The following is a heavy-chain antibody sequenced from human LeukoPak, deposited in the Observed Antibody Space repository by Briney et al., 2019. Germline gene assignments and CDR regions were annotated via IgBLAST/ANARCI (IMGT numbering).Heavy chain of an antibody. CDR3: ATSKDSSGYYNRGDAFDI. D-gene: IGHD3-22*01. J-gene: IGHJ3*02. Sequence: ASVKVSCKVSGYTLTELSMHWVRQAPGKGLEWMGGFDPEDGETIYAQKFQGRVTMTEDTSTDTAYMELSSLRSEDTDVYYCATSKDSSGYYNRGDAFDIWGQGTMVTVSS. CDR2: FDPEDGET. CDR1: GYTLTELS. V-gene: IGHV1-24*01.